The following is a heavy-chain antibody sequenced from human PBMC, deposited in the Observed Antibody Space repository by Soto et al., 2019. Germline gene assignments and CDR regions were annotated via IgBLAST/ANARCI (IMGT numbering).Heavy chain of an antibody. CDR3: ARPWYYYGSGSYPWFDP. Sequence: PSETLSLTCTVSGGSISSSSYYWGWIRQPPGKGLEWIGSIYYSGSTYYNPSLKSRVTISVDTSKNQFSLKLSSVTAADTAVYYCARPWYYYGSGSYPWFDPWGKGTLVTVSS. CDR1: GGSISSSSYY. D-gene: IGHD3-10*01. V-gene: IGHV4-39*01. CDR2: IYYSGST. J-gene: IGHJ5*02.